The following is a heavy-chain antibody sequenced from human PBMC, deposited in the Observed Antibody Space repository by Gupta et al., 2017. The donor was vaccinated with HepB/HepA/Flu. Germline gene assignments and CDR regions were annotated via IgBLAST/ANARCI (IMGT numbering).Heavy chain of an antibody. J-gene: IGHJ3*02. CDR2: IKQDGSEK. D-gene: IGHD1-7*01. CDR1: GFTFSSYW. CDR3: ARDFLSRELPMGAFDI. Sequence: EVQLVESGGGLVQPGGSLRLSCSASGFTFSSYWMSWVRQAPGKGLEWVANIKQDGSEKYYVDSVKGRFTISRDNAKNARYLQMNSLRAEDTAVYDCARDFLSRELPMGAFDIWGQGTMVTVSS. V-gene: IGHV3-7*01.